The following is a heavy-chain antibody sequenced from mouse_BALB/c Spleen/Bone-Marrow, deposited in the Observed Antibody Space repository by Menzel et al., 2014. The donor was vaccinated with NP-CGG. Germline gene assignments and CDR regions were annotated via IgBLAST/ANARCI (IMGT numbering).Heavy chain of an antibody. J-gene: IGHJ4*01. CDR2: ILPGRGST. Sequence: QVQLQQSGAELMKPGASVKISCKATGYTFSSYWIEWVKQRPGHGLEWIGEILPGRGSTNYNEKFKGKATFTSDTSSNTAYMQLSSLTSEDSAVYYCARWDTTAMDYWGQRTSVTVSS. V-gene: IGHV1-9*01. CDR1: GYTFSSYW. CDR3: ARWDTTAMDY. D-gene: IGHD1-1*01.